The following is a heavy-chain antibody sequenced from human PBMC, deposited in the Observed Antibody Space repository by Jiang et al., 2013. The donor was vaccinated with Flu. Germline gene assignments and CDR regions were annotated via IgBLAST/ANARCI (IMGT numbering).Heavy chain of an antibody. V-gene: IGHV2-5*01. Sequence: KPTQTLTLTCTFSGFSLSTSAVGVGWIRQPPGKALEWLALIYWNDDKRYSPSLKSRLTITKDTSKNQVVLTMTNMDPVDTATYYCAHSGDYLNWFDPWGQGTLVTVSS. CDR3: AHSGDYLNWFDP. CDR2: IYWNDDK. CDR1: GFSLSTSAVG. D-gene: IGHD4-17*01. J-gene: IGHJ5*02.